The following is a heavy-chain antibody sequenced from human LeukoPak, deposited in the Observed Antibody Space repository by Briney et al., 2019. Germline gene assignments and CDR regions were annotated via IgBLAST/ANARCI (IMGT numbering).Heavy chain of an antibody. CDR3: ARVNLRVVVGAFDI. D-gene: IGHD3-22*01. Sequence: GRSLRLSCAASGFXFSSYAIHWVRQAPGKGLEWVAVISYDGSNKYYADSVKGRFTISRDNSKNTLYLQMNSLRAEDTAVYYCARVNLRVVVGAFDIWGQGTMVTVSS. CDR1: GFXFSSYA. V-gene: IGHV3-30-3*01. J-gene: IGHJ3*02. CDR2: ISYDGSNK.